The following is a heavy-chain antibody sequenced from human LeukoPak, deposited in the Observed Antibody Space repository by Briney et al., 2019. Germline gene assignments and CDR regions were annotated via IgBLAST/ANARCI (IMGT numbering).Heavy chain of an antibody. D-gene: IGHD2-2*01. CDR3: ARDKGSLGYCSSTSCYARAFDI. CDR2: IYYSGST. J-gene: IGHJ3*02. V-gene: IGHV4-30-4*01. CDR1: GGSISSGDYY. Sequence: SQTLSLTCTVSGGSISSGDYYWSWIRQPPGKGLEWLGYIYYSGSTYYNPSLKSRVTISVDTSKNQFSLKLSSVTAADTAVYYCARDKGSLGYCSSTSCYARAFDIWGQGTMVTVSS.